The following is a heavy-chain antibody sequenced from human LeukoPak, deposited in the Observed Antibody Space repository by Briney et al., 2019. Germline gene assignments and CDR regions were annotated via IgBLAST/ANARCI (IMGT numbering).Heavy chain of an antibody. CDR1: GFTFSSYD. J-gene: IGHJ4*02. V-gene: IGHV3-13*01. CDR3: ARDRNCCRFGEIDY. D-gene: IGHD3-10*01. Sequence: QPGGSLRLSCAASGFTFSSYDMHWVRQATGKGLEWVSAIGTAGDTYYPGSVKGRFTISRDNAKNSLYLQMNSLRAEDTAVYYCARDRNCCRFGEIDYWGQGTLVTVSS. CDR2: IGTAGDT.